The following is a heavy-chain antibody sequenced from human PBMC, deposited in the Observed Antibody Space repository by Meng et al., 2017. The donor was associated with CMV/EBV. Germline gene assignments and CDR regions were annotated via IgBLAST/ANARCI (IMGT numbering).Heavy chain of an antibody. CDR1: GFTFSSYA. CDR2: ISSSSSYI. CDR3: AREGRRAHGMDV. Sequence: GGSLRLSCAASGFTFSSYAMSWVRQAPGKGLEWVSSISSSSSYIYYADSVKGRFTISRDNAKNSLYLQMNSLGAEDTAVYYCAREGRRAHGMDVWGQGTTVTVSS. V-gene: IGHV3-21*01. J-gene: IGHJ6*02.